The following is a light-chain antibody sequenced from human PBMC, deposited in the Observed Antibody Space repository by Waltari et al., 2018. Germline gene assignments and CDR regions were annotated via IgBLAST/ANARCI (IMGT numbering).Light chain of an antibody. CDR3: LQYNNWPWT. CDR2: DAS. Sequence: EIVMTQSPVTLSVSPGERATLSCRASQSIRSHLAWYQHKPGQPPRLLFYDASTRVTIIPSRFSASGSGTEFTLTISSLQSGDSAIYYCLQYNNWPWTFGQGTKVEIK. CDR1: QSIRSH. V-gene: IGKV3-15*01. J-gene: IGKJ1*01.